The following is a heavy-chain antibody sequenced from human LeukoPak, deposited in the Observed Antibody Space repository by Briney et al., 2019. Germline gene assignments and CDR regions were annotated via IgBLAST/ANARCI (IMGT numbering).Heavy chain of an antibody. V-gene: IGHV3-7*01. CDR1: GFTFSSYW. CDR3: ARGITMVRGVITYYFDY. Sequence: GGSLRLSCAASGFTFSSYWMSWVRQAPGKGLEWVANIKQDGSEKYYVDSVKGRLTISRDNAKNSLYLQMNILRAEDTAVYYCARGITMVRGVITYYFDYWGQGTLVTVSS. J-gene: IGHJ4*02. CDR2: IKQDGSEK. D-gene: IGHD3-10*01.